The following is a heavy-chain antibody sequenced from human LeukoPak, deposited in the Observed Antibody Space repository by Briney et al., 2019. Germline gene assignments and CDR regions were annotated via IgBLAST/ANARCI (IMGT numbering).Heavy chain of an antibody. CDR3: ARFADGYNFFDY. D-gene: IGHD5-24*01. J-gene: IGHJ4*02. V-gene: IGHV4-59*01. CDR2: VSYSGST. Sequence: SETLSLTCTVSGGSISSYYWNWLRQPPGKGLEWIGYVSYSGSTSYNPSLKSRVTISLDTPNNQLSLKLSSVSAADTAVYYSARFADGYNFFDYWGQGSLVTVSS. CDR1: GGSISSYY.